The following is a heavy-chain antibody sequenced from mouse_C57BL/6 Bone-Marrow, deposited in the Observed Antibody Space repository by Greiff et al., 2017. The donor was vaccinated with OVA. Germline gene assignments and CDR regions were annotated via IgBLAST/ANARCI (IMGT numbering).Heavy chain of an antibody. CDR3: ARSYYYGSSGWYFDV. CDR2: LYPRDGST. V-gene: IGHV1-85*01. D-gene: IGHD1-1*01. Sequence: VQLQQSGPELVKPGASVKLSCKASGYTFTSYDINWVKQRPGQGLEWIGWLYPRDGSTKYNEKFKGKATLTVATSSSTAYMELHRLTSEDSAVDFCARSYYYGSSGWYFDVWGTGTTVTVSS. J-gene: IGHJ1*03. CDR1: GYTFTSYD.